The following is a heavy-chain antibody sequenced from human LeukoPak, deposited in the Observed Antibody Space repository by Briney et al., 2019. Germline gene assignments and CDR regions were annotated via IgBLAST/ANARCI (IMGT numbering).Heavy chain of an antibody. CDR3: AKGRGFYSPDY. CDR1: GFTFDDDA. Sequence: GGSLRLSCAASGFTFDDDAMHWVRQAPGKGLEWVSGISWNRGFIGYAGSVKGRFTISRDDAKNSLYLQMNDLRPEDTALYYCAKGRGFYSPDYWGQGTLVTVSP. CDR2: ISWNRGFI. D-gene: IGHD3-22*01. J-gene: IGHJ4*02. V-gene: IGHV3-9*01.